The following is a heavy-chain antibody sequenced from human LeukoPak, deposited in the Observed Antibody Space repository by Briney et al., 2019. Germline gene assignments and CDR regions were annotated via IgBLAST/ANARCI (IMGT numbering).Heavy chain of an antibody. D-gene: IGHD2-2*01. J-gene: IGHJ5*02. V-gene: IGHV4-4*07. CDR2: IYTSGST. Sequence: SETLSLTCTVSGGSISSYYWSWIRRPAGKGLEWIGRIYTSGSTNYNPSLKSRVTMSVDTSKNQFSLKLSSVTAADTAVYYCASSLYCSSTSCSGWFDPWGQGTLVTVSS. CDR3: ASSLYCSSTSCSGWFDP. CDR1: GGSISSYY.